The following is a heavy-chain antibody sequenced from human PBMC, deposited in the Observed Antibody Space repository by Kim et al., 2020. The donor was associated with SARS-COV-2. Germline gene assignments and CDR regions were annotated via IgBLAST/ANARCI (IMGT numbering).Heavy chain of an antibody. CDR2: VNSDGSWT. Sequence: GGSLRLSCAASGFTFSSYWMHWVRPVPGKGLVWVSRVNSDGSWTTYADSVKGRFTISRDDAKNMLYLQMNSLRVEDTAVYYCVAARSDFDYWGQGTLVTV. D-gene: IGHD1-26*01. V-gene: IGHV3-74*01. CDR1: GFTFSSYW. J-gene: IGHJ4*02. CDR3: VAARSDFDY.